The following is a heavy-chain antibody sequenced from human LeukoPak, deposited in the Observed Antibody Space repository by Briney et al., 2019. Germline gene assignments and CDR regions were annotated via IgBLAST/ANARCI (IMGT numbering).Heavy chain of an antibody. CDR3: AKAGRGRDTSHYYFDS. CDR1: GFTFSSYD. V-gene: IGHV3-33*03. J-gene: IGHJ4*02. D-gene: IGHD3-10*01. CDR2: IWFDESSQ. Sequence: GRSLRLSCAASGFTFSSYDMHWVRQAPGRGPEYVAGIWFDESSQYYADSVKGRFTISRDNSKNTVFLQMNSVRVEDTAVYFCAKAGRGRDTSHYYFDSWGQGIQVSVSS.